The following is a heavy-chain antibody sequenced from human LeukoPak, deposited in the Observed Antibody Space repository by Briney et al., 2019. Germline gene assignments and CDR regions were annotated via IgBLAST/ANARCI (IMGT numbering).Heavy chain of an antibody. CDR1: GFTFSSYA. D-gene: IGHD3-10*01. Sequence: GGSLRLSCAASGFTFSSYAMSWVRQAPGKGLEWVSAISGSGGSTYYADSVKGRFTISRDNSKSTLYLQMNSLRAEDTAVYYCAKDGVYYGSGSYLNHFDYWGQGTLVTVSS. V-gene: IGHV3-23*01. J-gene: IGHJ4*02. CDR2: ISGSGGST. CDR3: AKDGVYYGSGSYLNHFDY.